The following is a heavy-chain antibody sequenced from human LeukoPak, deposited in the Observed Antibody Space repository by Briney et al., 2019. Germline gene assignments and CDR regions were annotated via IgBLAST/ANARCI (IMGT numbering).Heavy chain of an antibody. D-gene: IGHD2-2*02. CDR2: IDYSGST. Sequence: SETLSLTCTVSGDSVSSDSYYWSWIRQPPGKGPEWIAYIDYSGSTKYNPSLKSRVTITLDTSKNQFSLKLSSVTAADTAVYYCARGFKGYQRIYQPLLHPFDPWGQGTLVTVSS. CDR3: ARGFKGYQRIYQPLLHPFDP. V-gene: IGHV4-61*01. J-gene: IGHJ5*02. CDR1: GDSVSSDSYY.